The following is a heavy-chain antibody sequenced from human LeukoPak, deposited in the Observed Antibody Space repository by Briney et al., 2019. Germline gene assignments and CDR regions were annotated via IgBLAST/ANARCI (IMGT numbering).Heavy chain of an antibody. CDR3: ARVVGPAHLDS. CDR2: INNDGSST. D-gene: IGHD2-15*01. V-gene: IGHV3-74*01. Sequence: GGSLRLSCAASGFTFNNYWMHWVCQAPGKGLVWVSRINNDGSSTIYAGSVKGRFTISRDNAKNTLYLQMNTLRAEDTAVYYCARVVGPAHLDSWGQGTLVTVSS. CDR1: GFTFNNYW. J-gene: IGHJ4*02.